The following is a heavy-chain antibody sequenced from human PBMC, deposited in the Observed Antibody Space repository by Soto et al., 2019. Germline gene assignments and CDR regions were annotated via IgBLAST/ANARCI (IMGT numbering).Heavy chain of an antibody. J-gene: IGHJ4*02. Sequence: SETLSLTCAVSGGSISSYYWSWIRQPPGKGLEWIGYIYYSGSTNYNPSLKSRVTISVDTSKNQFSLKLSSVTAADTAVYYCARESGQQLHYWGQGTLVTVSS. CDR2: IYYSGST. CDR1: GGSISSYY. V-gene: IGHV4-59*01. D-gene: IGHD6-13*01. CDR3: ARESGQQLHY.